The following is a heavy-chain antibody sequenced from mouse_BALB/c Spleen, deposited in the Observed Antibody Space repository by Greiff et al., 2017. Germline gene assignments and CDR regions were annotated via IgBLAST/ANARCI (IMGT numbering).Heavy chain of an antibody. J-gene: IGHJ4*01. V-gene: IGHV1-9*01. CDR2: ILPGSGST. CDR3: ARVGYRYDLYAMDY. D-gene: IGHD2-14*01. Sequence: VQLQESGAELMKPGASVKISCKATGYTFSSYWIEWVKQRPGHGLEWIGEILPGSGSTNYNEKFKGKATFTADTSSNTAYMQLSSLTSEDSAVYYCARVGYRYDLYAMDYWGEGTSVTVSS. CDR1: GYTFSSYW.